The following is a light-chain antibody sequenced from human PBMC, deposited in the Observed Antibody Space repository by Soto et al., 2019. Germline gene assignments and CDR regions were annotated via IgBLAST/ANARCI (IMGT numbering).Light chain of an antibody. Sequence: EIVLTQSPGTLSLSPGERATLSCRASQSVSSSYLAWYQQKPGQAPRLLIYGASSRATGIPDRFSGSGSGTALSLTISRLEPEDFAVYYCQQYGSSPYTFGQVTKLEIK. V-gene: IGKV3-20*01. CDR2: GAS. J-gene: IGKJ2*01. CDR1: QSVSSSY. CDR3: QQYGSSPYT.